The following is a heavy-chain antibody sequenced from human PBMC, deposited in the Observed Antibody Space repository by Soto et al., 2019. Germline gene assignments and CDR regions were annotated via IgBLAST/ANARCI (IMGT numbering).Heavy chain of an antibody. V-gene: IGHV4-30-2*01. CDR3: ARRWGSAAAY. CDR2: IYHSGST. D-gene: IGHD6-13*01. CDR1: GGSISSGGYS. J-gene: IGHJ4*02. Sequence: SETLSLTCAVSGGSISSGGYSWSWIRQPPGKGLEWIGYIYHSGSTYYNPSLKSRVTISVDTSKNQFSLKLSSVTAADTAVYYCARRWGSAAAYSAQGTLDPGSS.